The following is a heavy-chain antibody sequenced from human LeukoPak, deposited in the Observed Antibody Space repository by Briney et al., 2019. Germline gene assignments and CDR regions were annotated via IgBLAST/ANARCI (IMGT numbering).Heavy chain of an antibody. J-gene: IGHJ3*02. CDR1: GFSFKDYA. V-gene: IGHV3-9*01. D-gene: IGHD3-22*01. CDR2: ISWNSGSI. CDR3: TKVHEGIYDSSVFDGFHI. Sequence: QPGRSLRLSCAASGFSFKDYAMHWVRQAPGKGLEWVSGISWNSGSIGYADSVKGQFTVSRDNAKNSLYLEMNSLRAEDTAFYYCTKVHEGIYDSSVFDGFHIWGHGTMVTVSS.